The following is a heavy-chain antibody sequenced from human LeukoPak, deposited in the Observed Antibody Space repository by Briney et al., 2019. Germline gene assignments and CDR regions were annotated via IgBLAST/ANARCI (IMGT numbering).Heavy chain of an antibody. V-gene: IGHV4-34*01. Sequence: SETLSLTCAVYGGSFSGYYWSWIRQPPGKGLEWIGEINHSGSTNYNPSLKSRVTISVDTSKNQFSLKLSSVTAADTAVYYCARGRRGGSLIPKKYYYYMDVWGKGTTVTVSS. CDR2: INHSGST. D-gene: IGHD2-15*01. J-gene: IGHJ6*03. CDR3: ARGRRGGSLIPKKYYYYMDV. CDR1: GGSFSGYY.